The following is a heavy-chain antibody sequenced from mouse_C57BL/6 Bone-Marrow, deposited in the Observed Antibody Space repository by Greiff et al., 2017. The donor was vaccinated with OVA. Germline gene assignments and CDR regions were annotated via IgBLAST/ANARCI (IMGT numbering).Heavy chain of an antibody. D-gene: IGHD1-1*01. Sequence: EVQLVESGGGLVQPGGSLKLSCAASGFTFSDYGMAWVQQAPRKGPEWVAFISNLAYSIYYADTVTGRFTISRENAKNTLYLEMSSLRSEDTAMYYCARHGYGSSYWYFDVWGTGTTVTVSS. CDR3: ARHGYGSSYWYFDV. V-gene: IGHV5-15*01. CDR2: ISNLAYSI. J-gene: IGHJ1*03. CDR1: GFTFSDYG.